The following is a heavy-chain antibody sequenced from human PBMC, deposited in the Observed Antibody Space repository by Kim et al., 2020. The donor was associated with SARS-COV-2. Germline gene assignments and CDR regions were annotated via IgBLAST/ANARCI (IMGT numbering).Heavy chain of an antibody. V-gene: IGHV5-10-1*01. CDR2: IDPSDSYI. J-gene: IGHJ5*02. D-gene: IGHD6-25*01. Sequence: GESLKISCKGSGYSFTNFWISWVRQMPGKGLEWMGTIDPSDSYIKYNPSFQGHVTISTDKSISTAYLQWSSLRASDTAMYFCARRPSGPNWFDPWGQGTL. CDR1: GYSFTNFW. CDR3: ARRPSGPNWFDP.